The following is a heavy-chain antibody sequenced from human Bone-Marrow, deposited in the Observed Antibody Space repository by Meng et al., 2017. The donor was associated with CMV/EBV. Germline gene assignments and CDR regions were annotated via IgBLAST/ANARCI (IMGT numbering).Heavy chain of an antibody. CDR1: GGSVSSGSYY. Sequence: SETLSLTCTVSGGSVSSGSYYWSWIRQPPGKGLEWIGYIYYSGSTNYNPSLKSRVTLSVDTSKHQFSLKLSSVTAADTAVYYCARTRKEWLFINWFDPWGQGTLVTVSS. CDR2: IYYSGST. D-gene: IGHD3-3*01. J-gene: IGHJ5*02. CDR3: ARTRKEWLFINWFDP. V-gene: IGHV4-61*01.